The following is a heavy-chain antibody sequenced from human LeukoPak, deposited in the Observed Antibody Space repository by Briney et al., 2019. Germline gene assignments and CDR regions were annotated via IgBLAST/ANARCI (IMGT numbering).Heavy chain of an antibody. V-gene: IGHV5-51*01. D-gene: IGHD3-22*01. CDR2: IYPGDSDTRYPDT. Sequence: GESLKISCKGSGYSFTSYWIGWVRQMPGKGLEWMGIIYPGDSDTRYPDTRYSPSFQGQVTISADKSNSTADLQWSSLKASDTAMYYCARRPYFDSSGYYDYWGQGTLVTVSS. J-gene: IGHJ4*02. CDR1: GYSFTSYW. CDR3: ARRPYFDSSGYYDY.